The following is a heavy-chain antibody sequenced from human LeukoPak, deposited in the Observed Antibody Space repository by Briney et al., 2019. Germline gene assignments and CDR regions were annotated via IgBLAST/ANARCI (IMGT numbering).Heavy chain of an antibody. J-gene: IGHJ4*02. D-gene: IGHD6-13*01. V-gene: IGHV3-64D*06. CDR1: GLTFSSYT. CDR2: ISSNGGST. CDR3: VKPGYSSSWFDY. Sequence: GGSLRLSCSASGLTFSSYTMHWVRQAPGKGLEYVSAISSNGGSTNYADSVKGRFTISRDNSKNTLYLQMSSLRAEDTAVYYCVKPGYSSSWFDYWGQGALVTVSS.